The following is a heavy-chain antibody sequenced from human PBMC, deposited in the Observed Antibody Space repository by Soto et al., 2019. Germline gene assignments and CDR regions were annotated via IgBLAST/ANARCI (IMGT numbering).Heavy chain of an antibody. V-gene: IGHV3-23*01. CDR2: ISGSGGST. CDR3: AKDSDPSSLWGVVVITYDY. D-gene: IGHD3-22*01. J-gene: IGHJ4*02. Sequence: PGGSLRLSCAASGFTFSSYAMSWVRQAPGKGLEWVSAISGSGGSTYYADSVKGRFTISRDNSKNTLYLQMNSLRAEDTAVYYCAKDSDPSSLWGVVVITYDYWGQGTLVTVSS. CDR1: GFTFSSYA.